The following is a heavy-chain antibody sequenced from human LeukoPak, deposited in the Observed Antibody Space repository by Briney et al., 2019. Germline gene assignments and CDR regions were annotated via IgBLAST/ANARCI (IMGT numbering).Heavy chain of an antibody. Sequence: ASVKVSCKASGYTFTGYYMHWVRQAPGQGLEWMGWINPNSGGTNYAQKFQGRVTMTRDTSISTAYMELSRLRSDDTAVYYCARDYSNDYYYYYMDVWGKGTTVTVSS. V-gene: IGHV1-2*02. CDR3: ARDYSNDYYYYYMDV. CDR2: INPNSGGT. D-gene: IGHD4-11*01. J-gene: IGHJ6*03. CDR1: GYTFTGYY.